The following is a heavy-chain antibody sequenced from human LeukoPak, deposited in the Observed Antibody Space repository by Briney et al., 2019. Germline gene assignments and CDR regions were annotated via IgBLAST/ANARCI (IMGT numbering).Heavy chain of an antibody. J-gene: IGHJ3*02. V-gene: IGHV4-59*08. CDR3: ARLLQYYYDSSGPDAFDI. CDR1: GGSISSYY. CDR2: IYYSGST. D-gene: IGHD3-22*01. Sequence: PSETLSLTCTVSGGSISSYYWSWIRQPPGKGLEWIGYIYYSGSTNYNPSLKSRVTISVDTSKNQFSLKLSSVTAADTAVYYCARLLQYYYDSSGPDAFDIWGQGTMVTASS.